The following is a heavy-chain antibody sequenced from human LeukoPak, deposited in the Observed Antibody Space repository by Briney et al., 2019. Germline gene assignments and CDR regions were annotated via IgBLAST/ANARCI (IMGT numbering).Heavy chain of an antibody. CDR1: DFTVSSNY. J-gene: IGHJ4*02. CDR3: ASASRYYDSRGYYHPYFDN. V-gene: IGHV3-53*01. Sequence: PGGSLRPSCAASDFTVSSNYMNWVRQAPGKGLEWVSLIYNSDTTYYADSVKGRFTISRDNSKNTLYLQMNSLRAEDTAVYYCASASRYYDSRGYYHPYFDNWGQGTLVTVSS. D-gene: IGHD3-22*01. CDR2: IYNSDTT.